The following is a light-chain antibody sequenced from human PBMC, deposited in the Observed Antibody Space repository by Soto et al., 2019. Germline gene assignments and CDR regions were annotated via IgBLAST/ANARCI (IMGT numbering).Light chain of an antibody. CDR3: HQYDSSPLT. J-gene: IGKJ4*01. V-gene: IGKV3-20*01. CDR2: GAS. Sequence: EIVLTQSPGTLSLSPGERATLSCRASQSVSSSYLAWYQQKPGQPPRLLIYGASSRATGIPDRFSGSGSGTDFTLTISRLEPEDLAVYYWHQYDSSPLTFGGGTKVEIK. CDR1: QSVSSSY.